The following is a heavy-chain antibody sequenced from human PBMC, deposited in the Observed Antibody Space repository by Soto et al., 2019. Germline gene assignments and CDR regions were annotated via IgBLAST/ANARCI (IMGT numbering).Heavy chain of an antibody. Sequence: PSETLSLTCTVSGGSISSYYWSWIRQPPGKGLEWIGYIYYSGSTNYNPSLKSRVTISVDTSKNQFSLKRSSVTAADTAVYYCARFQLEADAFDIWGQGTMVTVSS. CDR3: ARFQLEADAFDI. V-gene: IGHV4-59*01. CDR1: GGSISSYY. J-gene: IGHJ3*02. CDR2: IYYSGST. D-gene: IGHD1-1*01.